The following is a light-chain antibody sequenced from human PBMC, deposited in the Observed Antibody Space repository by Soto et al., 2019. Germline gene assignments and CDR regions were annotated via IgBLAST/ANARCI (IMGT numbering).Light chain of an antibody. CDR3: QQYNNYSGA. CDR1: QSTSDW. CDR2: KAS. J-gene: IGKJ1*01. Sequence: DIQMTQSPSTLSASVGDRVTITCRASQSTSDWLAWYQQKPGKAPKLLIYKASNLESGVPSRFSGSGSETEFTLTISSLQPDDFATYYCQQYNNYSGAFGQGTRVEIK. V-gene: IGKV1-5*03.